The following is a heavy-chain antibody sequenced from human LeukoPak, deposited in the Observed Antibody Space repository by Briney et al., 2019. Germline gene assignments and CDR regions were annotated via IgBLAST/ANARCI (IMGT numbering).Heavy chain of an antibody. Sequence: PSQTLSLTCAISGDSVSNNSATWNWIRQSPSRGLEWLGRTYYKSKWHSDYAVSMKSRIIFNPDTFKNQFSLQLNSVTPEDTAVYFCARGLDTAIASWGQGTLVTVSS. V-gene: IGHV6-1*01. J-gene: IGHJ4*02. D-gene: IGHD5-18*01. CDR3: ARGLDTAIAS. CDR1: GDSVSNNSAT. CDR2: TYYKSKWHS.